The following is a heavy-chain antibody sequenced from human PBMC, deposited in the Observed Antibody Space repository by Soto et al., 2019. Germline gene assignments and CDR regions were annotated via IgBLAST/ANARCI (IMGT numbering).Heavy chain of an antibody. D-gene: IGHD6-19*01. CDR3: ARDPYSSGWLIKYYFDY. J-gene: IGHJ4*02. CDR2: ISSSGGTI. Sequence: QVQLVESGGGLVKPGGSLRLSCAASGFTFSDYYMSWIRQAPGKRLEWISYISSSGGTIYYADSVKGRFTISRDNDKNSLYLQMNSLRAEDTAVYYCARDPYSSGWLIKYYFDYWGQGTLVTVSS. CDR1: GFTFSDYY. V-gene: IGHV3-11*01.